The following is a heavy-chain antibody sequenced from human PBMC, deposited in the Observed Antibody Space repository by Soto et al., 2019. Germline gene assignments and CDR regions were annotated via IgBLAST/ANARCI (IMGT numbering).Heavy chain of an antibody. CDR3: ARRPVVAADYYYYGMDV. CDR1: GYSFTSYW. V-gene: IGHV5-10-1*01. Sequence: RGESLKISCKGSGYSFTSYWISWVRQMPGKGLEWMGRIDPSDSYTNYSPSFQGHVTISADKSISTAYLQWSSLKASDTAMYYCARRPVVAADYYYYGMDVWGQGTTVTVSS. J-gene: IGHJ6*02. D-gene: IGHD2-15*01. CDR2: IDPSDSYT.